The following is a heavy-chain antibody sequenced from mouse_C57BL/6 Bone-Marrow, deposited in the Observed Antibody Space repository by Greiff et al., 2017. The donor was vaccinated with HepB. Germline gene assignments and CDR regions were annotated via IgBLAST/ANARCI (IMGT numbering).Heavy chain of an antibody. CDR2: ISNLAYSI. J-gene: IGHJ3*01. CDR1: GFTFSDYG. V-gene: IGHV5-15*01. CDR3: ARPGPRGNYEFAY. Sequence: EVQGVESGGGLVQPGGSLKLSCAASGFTFSDYGMAWVRQAPRKGPEWVAFISNLAYSIYYADTVTGRFTISRENAKNTLYLEMSSLRSEDTAMYYCARPGPRGNYEFAYWGQGTLVTVSA. D-gene: IGHD2-1*01.